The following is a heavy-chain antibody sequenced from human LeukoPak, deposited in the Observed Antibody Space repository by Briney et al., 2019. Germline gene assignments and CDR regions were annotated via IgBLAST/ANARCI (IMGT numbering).Heavy chain of an antibody. J-gene: IGHJ4*02. CDR1: GYKFTSYD. Sequence: ASVKVSCKASGYKFTSYDINWVRQATGQGLEWMGWMKPNSGNTGYAQKFQGRVTITRNTSISTAYMELSSLRSEDTAVYYCARGPSGVVRGVIITPFDYWGQGTLVTVSS. CDR3: ARGPSGVVRGVIITPFDY. V-gene: IGHV1-8*03. D-gene: IGHD3-10*01. CDR2: MKPNSGNT.